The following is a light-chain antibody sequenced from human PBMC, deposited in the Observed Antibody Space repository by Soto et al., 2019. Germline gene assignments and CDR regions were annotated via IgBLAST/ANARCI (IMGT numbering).Light chain of an antibody. V-gene: IGKV3-11*01. J-gene: IGKJ5*01. Sequence: IVLPQSPATLSLSPGERATLSCRASQSVSSYLAWYQQKPGQAPRLLIYDASNRATGIPARFSGSGSGTDFTLTISSLEPEDFAVYYCQQRSNWLTFGGGTRLEIK. CDR3: QQRSNWLT. CDR1: QSVSSY. CDR2: DAS.